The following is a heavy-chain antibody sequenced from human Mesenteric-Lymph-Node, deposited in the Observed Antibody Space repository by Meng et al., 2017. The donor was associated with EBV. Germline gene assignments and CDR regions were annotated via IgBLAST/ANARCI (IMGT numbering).Heavy chain of an antibody. CDR2: ISPFNGNT. Sequence: QVQLVQSGAEVKTPGASVKVTCKASGYTFSAYGISWVRQAPGQGLEWMGWISPFNGNTNYAQNLQDRVTMTTDTSTTTAYMELRNLRSDDTAVYYCARDVLGSGDYWGQGTLVTVSS. J-gene: IGHJ4*02. CDR3: ARDVLGSGDY. D-gene: IGHD5-12*01. CDR1: GYTFSAYG. V-gene: IGHV1-18*01.